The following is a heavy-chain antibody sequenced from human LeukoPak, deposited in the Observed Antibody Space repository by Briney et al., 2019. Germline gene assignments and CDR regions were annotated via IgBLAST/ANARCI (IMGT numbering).Heavy chain of an antibody. V-gene: IGHV3-21*01. J-gene: IGHJ4*02. CDR3: ARDPSLYGYGLPIDY. CDR1: GFTFSSYS. CDR2: ISSSSSYI. D-gene: IGHD5-18*01. Sequence: GGSLRLSCAASGFTFSSYSMNWVRQAPGKGLEWVSSISSSSSYIYYADSVKGRFTISRDNAKNSLYLQMNSLRAEDTAVYYCARDPSLYGYGLPIDYWGQGTLVTVSS.